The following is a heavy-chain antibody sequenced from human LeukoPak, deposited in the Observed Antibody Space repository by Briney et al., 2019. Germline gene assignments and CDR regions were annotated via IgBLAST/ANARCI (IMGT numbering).Heavy chain of an antibody. D-gene: IGHD5-18*01. CDR3: ARAELWSTSDFDY. CDR2: IKQDGSEK. CDR1: GFTFSSYW. V-gene: IGHV3-7*03. Sequence: GGSLRLSCAASGFTFSSYWMSWVRQAPGKGPEWVANIKQDGSEKYYVDSVKGRFTISRDNAKNSLYLQMNSLRAEDTAVYYCARAELWSTSDFDYWGQGTLVTVSS. J-gene: IGHJ4*02.